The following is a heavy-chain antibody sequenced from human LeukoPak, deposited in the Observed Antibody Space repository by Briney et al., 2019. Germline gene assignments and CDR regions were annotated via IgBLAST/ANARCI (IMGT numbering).Heavy chain of an antibody. Sequence: ASVKVSCKASGGTFSSYAISWVRQAPGQGLEWMGGIIPIFATANYAQKFQGRVTITTDESTSTAYMELSSLRSEDTAVYYCALPASSSWGTPHNWFDPWGQGTLVTVSS. J-gene: IGHJ5*02. CDR1: GGTFSSYA. CDR3: ALPASSSWGTPHNWFDP. V-gene: IGHV1-69*05. D-gene: IGHD6-13*01. CDR2: IIPIFATA.